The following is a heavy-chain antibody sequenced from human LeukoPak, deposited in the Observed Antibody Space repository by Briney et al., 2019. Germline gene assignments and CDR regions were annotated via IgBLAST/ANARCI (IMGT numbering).Heavy chain of an antibody. V-gene: IGHV4-39*07. J-gene: IGHJ6*03. CDR2: IYYSGNT. D-gene: IGHD3-10*01. CDR1: GVSISSSNSY. Sequence: SETLSLTCTVSGVSISSSNSYWGWIRQPPGKGLEWIGSIYYSGNTYYNASLKSQVSISIDTSKNQFSLKLSSVTAADTAVYYCARAITMVRGVINGPPRSYYYYYMDVWGKGTTVTISS. CDR3: ARAITMVRGVINGPPRSYYYYYMDV.